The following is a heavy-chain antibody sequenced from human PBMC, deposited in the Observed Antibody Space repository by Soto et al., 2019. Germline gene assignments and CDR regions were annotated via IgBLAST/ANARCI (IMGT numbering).Heavy chain of an antibody. Sequence: SVKVSCKASGGTFSSYAISWVRQAPGQGLEWMGGIIPIFGTANYAQKFQGRVTITADESTSTAYMELSSLRSEDTAVYYCAGRWLQSPKYYYYYGMGVWGQGTTVTVSS. V-gene: IGHV1-69*13. CDR2: IIPIFGTA. J-gene: IGHJ6*02. D-gene: IGHD5-12*01. CDR3: AGRWLQSPKYYYYYGMGV. CDR1: GGTFSSYA.